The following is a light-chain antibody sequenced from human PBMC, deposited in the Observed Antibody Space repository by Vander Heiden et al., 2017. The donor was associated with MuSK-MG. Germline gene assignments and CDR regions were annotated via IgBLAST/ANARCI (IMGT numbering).Light chain of an antibody. CDR1: SSDVGGYNY. J-gene: IGLJ3*02. Sequence: QSALTQPASVSRPPGPSITISCTGTSSDVGGYNYVSWYQQHPGKAPKLMIYDVSNRPSGVSNRFSGSKSGNTASLTISGLQAEDEADYYCSSYTSSSTLVFGGGTKLTVL. CDR2: DVS. CDR3: SSYTSSSTLV. V-gene: IGLV2-14*01.